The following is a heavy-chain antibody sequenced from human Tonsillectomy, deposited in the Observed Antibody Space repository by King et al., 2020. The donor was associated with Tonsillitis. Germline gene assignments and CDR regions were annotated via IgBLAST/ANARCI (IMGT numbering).Heavy chain of an antibody. CDR1: GLTISSDP. CDR3: ARRNNWSFDY. Sequence: VQLVESGGGVVQPGRSLRLACAASGLTISSDPMHWVRQAPGKGLEGVAVISFDGTNKNYADSVKGRFTISRDNSKNTLYLQIDSLRAEDTAVYYCARRNNWSFDYWGQGTLVTVSS. CDR2: ISFDGTNK. V-gene: IGHV3-30-3*01. D-gene: IGHD1-1*01. J-gene: IGHJ4*02.